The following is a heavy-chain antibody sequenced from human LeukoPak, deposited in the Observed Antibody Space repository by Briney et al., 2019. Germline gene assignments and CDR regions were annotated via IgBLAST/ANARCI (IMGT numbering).Heavy chain of an antibody. J-gene: IGHJ6*02. CDR2: IYYSGSTT. CDR1: GGSMSGFF. Sequence: KASETLSLTCTVSGGSMSGFFWTWIRQPPGKELEWIGSIYYSGSTTNNNPSLKSRVTISVDTSKSQFSLKLNSATAADTAVYYCARTSRHYYGSGSNLTPWPAGMDVWGQGTTVTVSS. CDR3: ARTSRHYYGSGSNLTPWPAGMDV. D-gene: IGHD3-10*01. V-gene: IGHV4-59*01.